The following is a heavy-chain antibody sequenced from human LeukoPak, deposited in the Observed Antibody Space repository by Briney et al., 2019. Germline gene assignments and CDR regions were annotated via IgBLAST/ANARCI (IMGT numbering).Heavy chain of an antibody. V-gene: IGHV3-7*05. Sequence: GGSLRLSCAASGFTFSGYWMSWVRQAPGKGLEWVANIKQDGSEKYYVDSVKGRFTISRDNAKNSLYLQMNSLRAEDTAVYYCAKTQTQYSSPSAYYYYGMDVWGQGTTVTVSS. J-gene: IGHJ6*02. CDR1: GFTFSGYW. D-gene: IGHD6-6*01. CDR3: AKTQTQYSSPSAYYYYGMDV. CDR2: IKQDGSEK.